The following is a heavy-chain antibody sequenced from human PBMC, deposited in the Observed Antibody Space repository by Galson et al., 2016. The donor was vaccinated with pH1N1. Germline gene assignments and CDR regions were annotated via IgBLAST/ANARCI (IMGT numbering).Heavy chain of an antibody. D-gene: IGHD3-22*01. Sequence: PALVKPTQTLTLTCIFSGFSITNRGEAVGWIRQPPGKALEWLALVYWDDDKFYSRSLQSRLTITKDTSKNQVVLRMTHMDPVDTGTYYCAHLYYYDTSGFYRYFDYWGQGILVTVSS. V-gene: IGHV2-5*02. CDR3: AHLYYYDTSGFYRYFDY. J-gene: IGHJ4*02. CDR2: VYWDDDK. CDR1: GFSITNRGEA.